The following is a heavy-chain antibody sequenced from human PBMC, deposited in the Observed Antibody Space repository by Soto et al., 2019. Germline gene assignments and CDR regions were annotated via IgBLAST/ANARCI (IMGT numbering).Heavy chain of an antibody. J-gene: IGHJ1*01. CDR2: IYYSGST. V-gene: IGHV4-59*08. CDR1: GDSISSYY. D-gene: IGHD6-13*01. Sequence: SETPSLTCPVSGDSISSYYWSWNRQPPGKGLEWIGYIYYSGSTYYNPSLKSRVTISVDTSKNQFSLKLSSVTAADTAVYYCARGSGYSSPGYFQHWGQGTLVTVSS. CDR3: ARGSGYSSPGYFQH.